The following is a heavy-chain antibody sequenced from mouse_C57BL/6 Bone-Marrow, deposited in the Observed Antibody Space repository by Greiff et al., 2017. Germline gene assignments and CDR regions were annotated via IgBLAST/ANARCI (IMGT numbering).Heavy chain of an antibody. CDR2: INPNNGGT. Sequence: VQLQQSGPELVKPGASVKMSCKASGYTFTDYNMHWVKQSHGKSLEWMGYINPNNGGTSYNQKFKGKATLTVNKSSSTAYMELRSLTSEDSTVYYCGRWLIRRGAMDYWGQGTSVTVSS. J-gene: IGHJ4*01. D-gene: IGHD1-1*01. CDR1: GYTFTDYN. V-gene: IGHV1-22*01. CDR3: GRWLIRRGAMDY.